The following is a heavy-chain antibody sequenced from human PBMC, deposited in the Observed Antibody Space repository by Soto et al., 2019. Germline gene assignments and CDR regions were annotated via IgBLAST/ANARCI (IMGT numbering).Heavy chain of an antibody. CDR2: ISYDGSNK. CDR1: GFTFSSYG. V-gene: IGHV3-30*18. J-gene: IGHJ4*02. D-gene: IGHD2-15*01. Sequence: GGSLRLSCAASGFTFSSYGMHWVRQAPGKGLEWVAVISYDGSNKYYADSVKGRFTISRDNSKNTLYLQMNSLRAEDTAVYYCAKGLRDIVVVVAATDWGLFDYWGQGTLVTVSS. CDR3: AKGLRDIVVVVAATDWGLFDY.